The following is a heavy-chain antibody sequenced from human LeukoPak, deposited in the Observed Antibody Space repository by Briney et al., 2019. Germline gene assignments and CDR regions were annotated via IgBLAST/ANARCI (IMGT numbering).Heavy chain of an antibody. CDR1: GFSFYNYA. CDR2: IGGSGSST. D-gene: IGHD2-15*01. V-gene: IGHV3-23*01. Sequence: GGSLRLSCLASGFSFYNYAMTWVRQAPGKGLEWVSSIGGSGSSTFYADSVKGRFTISRDNSKNTLYLQMNSLRAEDTALYYCVREECGTCYSGGDYWGQGTLVTVSS. CDR3: VREECGTCYSGGDY. J-gene: IGHJ4*02.